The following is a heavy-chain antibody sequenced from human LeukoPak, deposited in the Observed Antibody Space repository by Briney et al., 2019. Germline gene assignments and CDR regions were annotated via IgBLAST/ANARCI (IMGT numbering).Heavy chain of an antibody. CDR1: GGTFSSYA. D-gene: IGHD2-2*02. Sequence: SVKVSCKASGGTFSSYAISWVRQAPGQGLEWMGGTIPIFGTANYAQKFQGRVTITADESTSTAYMELSSLRSEDTAVYYCARVVPAAIRDYYYYMDVWGKGTTVTVSS. J-gene: IGHJ6*03. CDR2: TIPIFGTA. CDR3: ARVVPAAIRDYYYYMDV. V-gene: IGHV1-69*01.